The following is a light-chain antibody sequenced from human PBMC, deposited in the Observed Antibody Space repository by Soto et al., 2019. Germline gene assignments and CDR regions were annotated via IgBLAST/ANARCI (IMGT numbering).Light chain of an antibody. J-gene: IGKJ5*01. CDR2: GAA. Sequence: EIVLTQSLGTLSLSPGERVTLSSMATLSVSSNLAWYRQKPGQSPRLLIYGAATRTTGIPDSFSGSGSGTAFTPPISSLQSADLAVYYCQQYHNWPPITFGQGTRLELK. CDR3: QQYHNWPPIT. V-gene: IGKV3-15*01. CDR1: LSVSSN.